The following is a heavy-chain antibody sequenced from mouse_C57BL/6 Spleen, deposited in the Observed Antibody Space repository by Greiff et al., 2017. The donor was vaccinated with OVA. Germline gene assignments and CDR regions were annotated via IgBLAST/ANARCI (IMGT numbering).Heavy chain of an antibody. CDR1: GYAFSSSW. CDR3: ASSLGRGFAY. Sequence: QVQLKESGPELVKPGASVKISCKASGYAFSSSWMNWVKQRPGKGLEWIGRIYPGDGDTNYNGKFKGKATLTADKSSSTAYMQLSSLTSEDSAVYFCASSLGRGFAYWGQGTLVTVSA. CDR2: IYPGDGDT. D-gene: IGHD4-1*01. J-gene: IGHJ3*01. V-gene: IGHV1-82*01.